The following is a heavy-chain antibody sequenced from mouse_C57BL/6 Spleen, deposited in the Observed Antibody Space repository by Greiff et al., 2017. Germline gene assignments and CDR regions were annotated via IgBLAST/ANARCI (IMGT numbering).Heavy chain of an antibody. J-gene: IGHJ4*01. Sequence: VQLQQSGPELVKPGASVKISCTASGFSFTSYYIHWVKQRPGQGLEWIGWIYPGSGNTKYNEKFKGKVTLTADTSSSTAYLQLSSLTSEDSAVYYCAREDYCGSSHYAMDYWGQGTSVTVSS. CDR3: AREDYCGSSHYAMDY. V-gene: IGHV1-66*01. D-gene: IGHD1-1*01. CDR1: GFSFTSYY. CDR2: IYPGSGNT.